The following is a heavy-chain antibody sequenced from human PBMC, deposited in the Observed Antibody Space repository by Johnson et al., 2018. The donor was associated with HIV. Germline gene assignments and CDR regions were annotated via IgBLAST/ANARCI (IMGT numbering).Heavy chain of an antibody. CDR2: ISGSGGST. D-gene: IGHD5-18*01. V-gene: IGHV3-23*04. Sequence: VQLVESGGGLVQPGGSLRLSCAASGFTFSSYWMHWVRQAPGKGLEWVSAISGSGGSTYYADSVKGRFTISRDNSKNTLYLQMNSLRAEDTAVYYCAKGGYSYGNAFDIWGQGTMVTVSS. CDR1: GFTFSSYW. J-gene: IGHJ3*02. CDR3: AKGGYSYGNAFDI.